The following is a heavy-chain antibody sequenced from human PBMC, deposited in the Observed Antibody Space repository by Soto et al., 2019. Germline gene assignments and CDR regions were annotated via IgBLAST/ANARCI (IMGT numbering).Heavy chain of an antibody. CDR3: ARETHTTYYFDY. CDR2: IWFDGSNK. D-gene: IGHD1-26*01. J-gene: IGHJ4*02. V-gene: IGHV3-33*01. Sequence: VQLVESGGGVVQPGRSLRLSCAASGFTFSNYGMHWVRQAPGKGLEWVALIWFDGSNKYHADSVKGRFTISRDNSKNTLYLQMNSLRAEDTAVYYCARETHTTYYFDYWGQGTLVTVSS. CDR1: GFTFSNYG.